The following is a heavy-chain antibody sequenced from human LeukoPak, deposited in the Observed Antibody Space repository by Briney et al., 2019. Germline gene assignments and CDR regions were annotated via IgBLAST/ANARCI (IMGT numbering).Heavy chain of an antibody. D-gene: IGHD3-10*02. Sequence: GGSLRLSCAASGFTFSDYEINWVRQAPGKGLEWVSCISTSGSTTHYADSVKGRFTISRDNAKNSLFLQMNTLTAEDTAVYCCARGALHVFDYWGQGTPVTVSS. V-gene: IGHV3-48*03. CDR2: ISTSGSTT. J-gene: IGHJ4*02. CDR1: GFTFSDYE. CDR3: ARGALHVFDY.